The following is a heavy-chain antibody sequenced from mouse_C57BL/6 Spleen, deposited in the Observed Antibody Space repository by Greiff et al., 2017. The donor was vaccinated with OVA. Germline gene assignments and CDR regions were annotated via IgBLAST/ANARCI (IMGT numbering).Heavy chain of an antibody. CDR3: LYYYGSSSYFDY. Sequence: QVQLQQSGAELARPGASVKLSCKASGYTFTSYGISWVKQRTGQGLEWIGEIYPRSGNTYYNEKFKGKATLTADKSSSTAYMELRSLTSEDSAVYVCLYYYGSSSYFDYWGQGTTLTVSS. CDR1: GYTFTSYG. D-gene: IGHD1-1*01. V-gene: IGHV1-81*01. J-gene: IGHJ2*01. CDR2: IYPRSGNT.